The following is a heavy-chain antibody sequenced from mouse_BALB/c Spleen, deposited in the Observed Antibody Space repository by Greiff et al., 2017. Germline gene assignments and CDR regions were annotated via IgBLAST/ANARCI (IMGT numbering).Heavy chain of an antibody. V-gene: IGHV5-17*02. CDR1: GFTFSSFG. D-gene: IGHD1-1*01. Sequence: EVQVVESGGGLVQPGGSRKLSCAASGFTFSSFGMHWVRQAPEKGLEWVAYISSGSSTIYYADTVKGRFTISRDNPKNTLFLQMTSLRSEDTAMYYCARSSTTVVATPYAMDYWGQGTSVTVSS. CDR2: ISSGSSTI. CDR3: ARSSTTVVATPYAMDY. J-gene: IGHJ4*01.